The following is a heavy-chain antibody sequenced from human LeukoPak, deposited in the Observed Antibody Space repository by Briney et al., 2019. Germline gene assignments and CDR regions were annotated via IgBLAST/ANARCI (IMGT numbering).Heavy chain of an antibody. J-gene: IGHJ4*02. D-gene: IGHD2-15*01. CDR2: IYPGDSDT. CDR3: ARAGCSGGSCYYPLNY. V-gene: IGHV5-51*01. Sequence: GESLKISCKGSGYSFTSYWIGWVRQMPGKGLEWMGIIYPGDSDTRYSPSFQGQVTISADKSISTAYLQWSSLKASDTAMYYCARAGCSGGSCYYPLNYWGQGTLVTVSS. CDR1: GYSFTSYW.